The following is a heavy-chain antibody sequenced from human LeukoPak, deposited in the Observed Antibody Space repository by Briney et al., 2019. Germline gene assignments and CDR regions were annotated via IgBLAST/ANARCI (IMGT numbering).Heavy chain of an antibody. J-gene: IGHJ4*02. CDR3: ARGLATVTVLFDY. V-gene: IGHV4-39*07. D-gene: IGHD4-11*01. Sequence: PSETLSLTCSVSGGSISNSNYYWGWIRQPPGKGLEWIGSVYYSGSTYHNPSLKSRVTISVDTSKNQFSLKLSSVTAADTAVYYCARGLATVTVLFDYWGQGTLVTVSS. CDR1: GGSISNSNYY. CDR2: VYYSGST.